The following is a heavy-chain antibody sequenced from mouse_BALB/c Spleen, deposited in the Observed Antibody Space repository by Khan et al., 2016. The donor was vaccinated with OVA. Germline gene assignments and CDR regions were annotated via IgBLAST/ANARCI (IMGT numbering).Heavy chain of an antibody. Sequence: VQLQQSGTVLTRPGASVKMSCKASGYRFTSYWMHWVKQRPGQGLEWLGAIYPGNSDANYNQKFKGKAKLTAVTSASTAYMELSSLTEEDSAVYYCIRFPDRPGDVLDYWGQGTSVTVSS. CDR3: IRFPDRPGDVLDY. CDR1: GYRFTSYW. CDR2: IYPGNSDA. V-gene: IGHV1-5*01. J-gene: IGHJ4*01. D-gene: IGHD2-14*01.